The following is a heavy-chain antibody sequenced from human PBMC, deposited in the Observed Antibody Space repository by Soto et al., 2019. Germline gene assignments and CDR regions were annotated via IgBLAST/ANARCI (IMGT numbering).Heavy chain of an antibody. J-gene: IGHJ3*02. CDR3: ARDRQKYYYDSSANGAFDI. CDR2: IKQDGSEK. CDR1: GFTFSSYW. Sequence: PGGSLRLSCAASGFTFSSYWMSWVRQAPGKGLEWVANIKQDGSEKYYVDSVKGRFTISRDNAKNSLYLQMNSLRAEDTAVYYCARDRQKYYYDSSANGAFDIWGQGTMVTVSS. D-gene: IGHD3-22*01. V-gene: IGHV3-7*03.